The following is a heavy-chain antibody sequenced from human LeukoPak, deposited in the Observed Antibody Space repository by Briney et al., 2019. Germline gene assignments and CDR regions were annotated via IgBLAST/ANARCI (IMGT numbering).Heavy chain of an antibody. V-gene: IGHV4-59*12. Sequence: NASETLSLTCTVSGGSISSYYWSWIRQPPGKGLEWIGYNYYSGSTNYNPSLKSRVTISVDKSKNQFSLKLSSVTAADKAVYYCARLFCTNGVCYGSFDYWGQGTLVTVSS. D-gene: IGHD2-8*01. CDR1: GGSISSYY. CDR2: NYYSGST. CDR3: ARLFCTNGVCYGSFDY. J-gene: IGHJ4*02.